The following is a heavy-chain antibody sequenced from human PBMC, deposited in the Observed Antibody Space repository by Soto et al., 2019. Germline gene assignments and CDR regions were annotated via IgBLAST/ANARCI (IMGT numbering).Heavy chain of an antibody. CDR1: GGILSDHG. V-gene: IGHV1-69*13. D-gene: IGHD3-22*01. CDR2: LIPIFGTA. J-gene: IGHJ5*02. Sequence: SVKVSCKASGGILSDHGINWVRQAPGQGLEWMGGLIPIFGTANYAQKFQGRVTITADESTNTAYMELNSLRSEDTAVYYCARGWDHYDSSGLLTWFDPWGQGTLVTVSS. CDR3: ARGWDHYDSSGLLTWFDP.